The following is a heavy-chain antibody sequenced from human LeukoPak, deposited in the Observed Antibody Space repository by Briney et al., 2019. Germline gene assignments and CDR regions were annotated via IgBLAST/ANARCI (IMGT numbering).Heavy chain of an antibody. CDR2: INHSGST. CDR1: GGSFSGYY. CDR3: ARGTGPRLGYYYMDV. V-gene: IGHV4-34*01. Sequence: PSETLSLTCAVYGGSFSGYYWSWIRQPPGKGLEWIGEINHSGSTNYNPSLKSRVTISVDTSKNQFSLKLSSVTAADTAVYYCARGTGPRLGYYYMDVWGKGTTVTVSS. J-gene: IGHJ6*03. D-gene: IGHD1-14*01.